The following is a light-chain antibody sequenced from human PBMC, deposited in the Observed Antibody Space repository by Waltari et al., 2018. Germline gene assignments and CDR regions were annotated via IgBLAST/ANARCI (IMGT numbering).Light chain of an antibody. Sequence: ETVLTQSPATLSLSPGERATLSCRASQSVSSNFAWYQQKPGRAPRLLIHGASTRATGVPARFSGSGSGTEFILTISSLQPEDVAVYYCQQYETWPRTFGQGTKVEIK. J-gene: IGKJ1*01. CDR3: QQYETWPRT. CDR2: GAS. V-gene: IGKV3-15*01. CDR1: QSVSSN.